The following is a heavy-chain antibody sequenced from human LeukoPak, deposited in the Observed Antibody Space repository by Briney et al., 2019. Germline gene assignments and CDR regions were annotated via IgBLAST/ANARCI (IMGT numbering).Heavy chain of an antibody. CDR1: GFSFSTYV. Sequence: GGSLRLSCAASGFSFSTYVMTWVRQAPGKGLEWVSTISGSGGSTYYADSVKGRFTISRDNSKNTLCLQMNSLRAEDTAVYYCARDKQWLVRGGFDYWGQGTLVTVSS. CDR3: ARDKQWLVRGGFDY. CDR2: ISGSGGST. J-gene: IGHJ4*02. D-gene: IGHD6-19*01. V-gene: IGHV3-23*01.